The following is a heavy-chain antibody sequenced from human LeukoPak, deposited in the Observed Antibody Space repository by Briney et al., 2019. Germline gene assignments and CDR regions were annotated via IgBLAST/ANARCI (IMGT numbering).Heavy chain of an antibody. CDR1: GGSISSYY. CDR3: ARRGRVGATYYFDY. CDR2: IYHSGST. J-gene: IGHJ4*02. D-gene: IGHD1-26*01. V-gene: IGHV4-59*08. Sequence: PSETLSLTCTVSGGSISSYYWSWIRQPPGKGLEWIGYIYHSGSTNYNPSLKSRVTISVDTSKNQFSLKLSSVTAADTAVYYCARRGRVGATYYFDYWGQGTLVTVSS.